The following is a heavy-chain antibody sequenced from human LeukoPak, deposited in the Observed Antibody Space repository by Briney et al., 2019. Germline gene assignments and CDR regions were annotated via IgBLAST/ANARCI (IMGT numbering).Heavy chain of an antibody. CDR2: INPSGGST. D-gene: IGHD1-26*01. CDR1: GYTFTSYY. V-gene: IGHV1-46*01. Sequence: ASVKVSCKASGYTFTSYYMHWVRQAPGQGLEWMGIINPSGGSTSYAQKFQGRVTMARDTSTSTVYMELSSLRSEDTAVYYCARDWEWELIFDYWGQGTLVTVSS. J-gene: IGHJ4*02. CDR3: ARDWEWELIFDY.